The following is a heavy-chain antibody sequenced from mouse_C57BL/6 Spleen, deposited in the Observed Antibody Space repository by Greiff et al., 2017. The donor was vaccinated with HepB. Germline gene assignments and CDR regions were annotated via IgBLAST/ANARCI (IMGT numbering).Heavy chain of an antibody. J-gene: IGHJ2*01. D-gene: IGHD2-3*01. V-gene: IGHV1-59*01. Sequence: VQLQQPGAELVRPGTSVKLSCKASGYTFTSYWMHWVKQRPGQGLEWIGVIDPSDSYTNYNQKFKGKATLTVDTSSSTAYMQLSSLTSEDSAVYYCAGGDGYLYYFDYWGQGTTLTVSS. CDR1: GYTFTSYW. CDR2: IDPSDSYT. CDR3: AGGDGYLYYFDY.